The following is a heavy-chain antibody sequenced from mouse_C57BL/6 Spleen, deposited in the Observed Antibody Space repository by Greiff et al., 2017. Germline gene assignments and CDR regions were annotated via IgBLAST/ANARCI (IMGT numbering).Heavy chain of an antibody. D-gene: IGHD5-2*01. J-gene: IGHJ2*01. CDR2: IYPGDGDT. CDR1: GYAFSSSW. CDR3: AREEYRY. V-gene: IGHV1-82*01. Sequence: VQLQQSGPELVKPGASVKISCKASGYAFSSSWMNWVKQRPGKGLEWIGRIYPGDGDTNYNGKFKGKATLTADKSSSTAYMQLSSLTSEDSAVYFCAREEYRYWGQGTTLTVSS.